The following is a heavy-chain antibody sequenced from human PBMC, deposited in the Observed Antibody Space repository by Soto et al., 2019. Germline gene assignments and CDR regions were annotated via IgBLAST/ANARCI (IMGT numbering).Heavy chain of an antibody. CDR1: GYTFTSYG. CDR2: ISAYNGNT. Sequence: QVQLVQSGAEVKKPGASVKVSCKASGYTFTSYGISWVRQAPGQGLEWMGWISAYNGNTNYAQKLQGRVTMTTDTSTSTDYMELRSLRSDDTAVYYCARDRGGGRYCSSTSCSSSNEIDYWGQGTLVTVSS. J-gene: IGHJ4*02. CDR3: ARDRGGGRYCSSTSCSSSNEIDY. V-gene: IGHV1-18*01. D-gene: IGHD2-2*01.